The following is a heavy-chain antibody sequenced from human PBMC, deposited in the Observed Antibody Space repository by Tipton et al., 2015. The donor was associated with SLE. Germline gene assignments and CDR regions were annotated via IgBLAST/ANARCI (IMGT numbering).Heavy chain of an antibody. CDR2: IYYSGST. D-gene: IGHD3-22*01. Sequence: TLSLTCTVSGGSISSYYWSWIRQPPGKGLEWIGYIYYSGSTNYNPSLKSRVTISVDTPKNQFSLKLSSVTAADTAVYYCARQDYDSSGYYLQDFDYWGQGTLVTVSS. CDR3: ARQDYDSSGYYLQDFDY. V-gene: IGHV4-59*08. CDR1: GGSISSYY. J-gene: IGHJ4*02.